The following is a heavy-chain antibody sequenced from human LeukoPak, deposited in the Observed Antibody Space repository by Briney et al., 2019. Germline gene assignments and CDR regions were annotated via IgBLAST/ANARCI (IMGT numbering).Heavy chain of an antibody. J-gene: IGHJ4*02. D-gene: IGHD3-10*01. Sequence: SVKVSCKASGGTFSSYAVGWVRQAPGQGLEWMGGIFPVLGTPNYSQKLQGRLTITTDESTSTAYMELNSLRSEDTAVYYCARAGQTAGVSYYFDYWGQGTLVTVSS. CDR1: GGTFSSYA. V-gene: IGHV1-69*05. CDR2: IFPVLGTP. CDR3: ARAGQTAGVSYYFDY.